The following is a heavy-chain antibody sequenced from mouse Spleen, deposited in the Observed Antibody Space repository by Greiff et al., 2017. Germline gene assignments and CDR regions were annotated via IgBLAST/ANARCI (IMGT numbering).Heavy chain of an antibody. J-gene: IGHJ1*01. D-gene: IGHD2-14*01. CDR2: ISSGGGST. CDR3: AREDYRYDGGWYFDV. Sequence: VQLKESGGGLVKLGGSLKLSCAASGFTFSSYYMSWVRQTPEKRLEWVATISSGGGSTYYPDSVKGRFTISRDNAKNTLYLQMSSLNSEDTAVYYCAREDYRYDGGWYFDVWGAGTTVTVSS. V-gene: IGHV5-12-1*01. CDR1: GFTFSSYY.